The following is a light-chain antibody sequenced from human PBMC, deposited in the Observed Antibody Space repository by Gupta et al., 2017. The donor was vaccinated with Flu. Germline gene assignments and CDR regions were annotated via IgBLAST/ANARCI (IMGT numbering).Light chain of an antibody. Sequence: QSALTQPASVSGSPGQSITISCTGTSSDVGSYNLVSWYQQHPGKAPKLMIYEGSKRPSGVSNRFSGSKSGNTASLIISGLQAEDEADYYCCSYAGSYVFGTGTKVTVL. J-gene: IGLJ1*01. CDR2: EGS. V-gene: IGLV2-23*01. CDR1: SSDVGSYNL. CDR3: CSYAGSYV.